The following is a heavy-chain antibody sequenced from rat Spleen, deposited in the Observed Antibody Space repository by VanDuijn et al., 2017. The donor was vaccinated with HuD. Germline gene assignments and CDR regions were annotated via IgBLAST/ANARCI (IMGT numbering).Heavy chain of an antibody. J-gene: IGHJ2*01. CDR3: AKDLDYGPDY. CDR2: ISYDGTAT. V-gene: IGHV5-29*01. D-gene: IGHD1-11*01. Sequence: EVQLVETGGGLVQPGRSLKLSCVASGFTFSNYDMAWVRQAPTKGLEWVASISYDGTATYYRDSVKGRFTISRDNAKSTLYLQMNSLRSEDTATYYCAKDLDYGPDYWGQGVMVTVSS. CDR1: GFTFSNYD.